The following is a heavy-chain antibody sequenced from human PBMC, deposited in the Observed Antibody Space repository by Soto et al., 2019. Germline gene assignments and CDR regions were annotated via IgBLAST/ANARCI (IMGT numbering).Heavy chain of an antibody. CDR3: RTVIAPTGTFIPF. D-gene: IGHD6-13*01. V-gene: IGHV3-15*01. CDR1: GFTFSSAW. J-gene: IGHJ4*02. Sequence: GGSLRLSCAASGFTFSSAWMSWFRQAPGKGLEWVGRVKSKTDGETTDYGASVKGRFTISRDDSQNTLYLQINSLKTDDTAVYYCRTVIAPTGTFIPFWGQGTLVT. CDR2: VKSKTDGETT.